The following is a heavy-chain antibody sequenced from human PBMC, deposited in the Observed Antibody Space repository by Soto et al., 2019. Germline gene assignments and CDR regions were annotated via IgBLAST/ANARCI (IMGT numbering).Heavy chain of an antibody. J-gene: IGHJ6*02. CDR2: IKQDGSEK. V-gene: IGHV3-7*01. CDR3: ARDREVRGVVGVLWYYYYGMDV. CDR1: GFTFSSYW. D-gene: IGHD3-10*01. Sequence: PGGSLRLSCAASGFTFSSYWMSWVRQAPGKGLEWVANIKQDGSEKYYVDSVKGRFTISRDNAKNSLYLQMNSLRAEDTAVYYCARDREVRGVVGVLWYYYYGMDVWGQGTTVTVSS.